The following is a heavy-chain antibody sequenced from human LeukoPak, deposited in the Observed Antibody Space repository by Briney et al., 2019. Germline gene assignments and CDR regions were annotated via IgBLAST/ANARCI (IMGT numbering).Heavy chain of an antibody. CDR1: GFTFSNSA. V-gene: IGHV3-23*01. CDR3: AHLTSL. J-gene: IGHJ4*02. CDR2: ITISGAGT. Sequence: PGGSLRLSCAASGFTFSNSAMSWVRQAPGKGLDWVSTITISGAGTYYADSVKGRFTISRDNSKNTLYLQMNSLRAEDTAVYYCAHLTSLWGQGTLVTVSS.